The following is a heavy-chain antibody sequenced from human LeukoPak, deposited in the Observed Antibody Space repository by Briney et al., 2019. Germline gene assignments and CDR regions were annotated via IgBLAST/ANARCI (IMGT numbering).Heavy chain of an antibody. D-gene: IGHD3-3*01. Sequence: GESLKISCKGFGYSFTNYWIGWVRQMPGKGLEWMGIIYPGDSDTRYSPSFQGQVTISADKSISTAYLQWSSLKASDTAMYYCARHATILGVVIPFDFWGQGTRVTVSS. CDR3: ARHATILGVVIPFDF. J-gene: IGHJ4*02. CDR2: IYPGDSDT. V-gene: IGHV5-51*01. CDR1: GYSFTNYW.